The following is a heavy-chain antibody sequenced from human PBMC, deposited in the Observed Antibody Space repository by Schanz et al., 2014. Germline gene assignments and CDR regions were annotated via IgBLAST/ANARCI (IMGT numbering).Heavy chain of an antibody. V-gene: IGHV4-61*02. J-gene: IGHJ3*02. CDR1: GGSISSGVHY. CDR2: IYISGST. Sequence: QVLLQESGPVLVKPSETLSLTCTVSGGSISSGVHYWSWVRQPAGRGLEWIGRIYISGSTRFNPSLKRRVTRSLDTSKNKVSLPRRSVTAADTAVYYCARDRGHGDLPGDIWGQGTMVTVSS. CDR3: ARDRGHGDLPGDI. D-gene: IGHD4-17*01.